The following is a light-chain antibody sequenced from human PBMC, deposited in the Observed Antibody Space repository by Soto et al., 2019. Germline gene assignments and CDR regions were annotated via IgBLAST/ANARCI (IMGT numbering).Light chain of an antibody. V-gene: IGKV1-9*01. Sequence: DIQLTQSPSFLSASVGDRVTLTCRASQGISSYLAWYQQKTGKAPKVLIYGASTLQSGVPSMFSGSGSGTEFTLTISSLHPEDFATYYWQQLNSYPLTFGQGTKVEIK. CDR3: QQLNSYPLT. CDR2: GAS. CDR1: QGISSY. J-gene: IGKJ1*01.